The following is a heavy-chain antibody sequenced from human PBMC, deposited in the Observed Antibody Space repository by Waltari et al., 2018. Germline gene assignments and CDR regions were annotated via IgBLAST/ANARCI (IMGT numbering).Heavy chain of an antibody. CDR2: IYSSGVT. J-gene: IGHJ4*02. V-gene: IGHV4-39*07. D-gene: IGHD6-19*01. CDR1: DGSISTSGYY. CDR3: ARLTVGQQWSRD. Sequence: QVQLQESGPGLVKPSESLSVTCNVPDGSISTSGYYSAWIRQPPGRGVVWMGTIYSSGVTWTKPSLKSRLTISIDTSNNHFDLTLTSVTAADTAVYYCARLTVGQQWSRDWGQGALVVVSS.